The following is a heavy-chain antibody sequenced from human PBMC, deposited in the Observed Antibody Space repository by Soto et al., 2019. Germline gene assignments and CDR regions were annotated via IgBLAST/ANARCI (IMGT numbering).Heavy chain of an antibody. CDR3: ARDPNPHDYGDYWDY. V-gene: IGHV1-46*03. CDR2: INPSGGST. CDR1: GYTFTSYF. D-gene: IGHD4-17*01. J-gene: IGHJ4*02. Sequence: ASVKVSCKASGYTFTSYFMHWVRQAPGQGLEWMGIINPSGGSTSYAQKFQGRVTMTRDTSTSTVYMELSSLRSEDTALYYCARDPNPHDYGDYWDYWGQGTLVTVSS.